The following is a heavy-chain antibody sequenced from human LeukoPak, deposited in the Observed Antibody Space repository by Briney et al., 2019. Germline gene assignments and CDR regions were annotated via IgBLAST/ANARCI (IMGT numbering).Heavy chain of an antibody. V-gene: IGHV1-18*01. CDR2: IGSYEGDT. Sequence: ASVKVSCKATSHISWVRQAPGQGLEWMGWIGSYEGDTYYAQKFQGRVTVTTDTSTNTAYMELRSLRADDTAVYYCARDFWNFYDSSGYYSDFDSWGQGTLVTVSS. CDR3: ARDFWNFYDSSGYYSDFDS. CDR1: TSH. J-gene: IGHJ5*01. D-gene: IGHD3-22*01.